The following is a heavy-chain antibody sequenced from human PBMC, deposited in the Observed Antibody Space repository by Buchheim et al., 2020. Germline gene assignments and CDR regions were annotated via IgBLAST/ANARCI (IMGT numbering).Heavy chain of an antibody. CDR1: GFTFSSYA. D-gene: IGHD2-2*02. CDR3: AKQYCSSTSCYTNYYYYMDV. Sequence: EVQLLESGGGLVQPGGSLRLSCAASGFTFSSYAMSWVRQAPGKGLEWVSAISGSGGSTYYADSVKGRFTISRDNSKNKLYLQMNSLRAEDTAVYYCAKQYCSSTSCYTNYYYYMDVWGKGTT. J-gene: IGHJ6*03. V-gene: IGHV3-23*01. CDR2: ISGSGGST.